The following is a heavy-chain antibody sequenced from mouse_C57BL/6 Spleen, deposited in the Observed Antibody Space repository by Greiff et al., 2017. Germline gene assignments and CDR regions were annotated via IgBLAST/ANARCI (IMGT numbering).Heavy chain of an antibody. J-gene: IGHJ4*01. CDR1: GFSLTSYG. D-gene: IGHD2-2*01. CDR3: AKKGGYYDAMDY. V-gene: IGHV2-4*01. Sequence: VQLQQSGPGLVKPSQSLSITCTVSGFSLTSYGVHWVRQPPGKGLEWLGVIWSGGSTDYTAAIMSRLITRKNNSKSHGFFIMNTLYDDDSAIYNCAKKGGYYDAMDYWGQGTSVTVSS. CDR2: IWSGGST.